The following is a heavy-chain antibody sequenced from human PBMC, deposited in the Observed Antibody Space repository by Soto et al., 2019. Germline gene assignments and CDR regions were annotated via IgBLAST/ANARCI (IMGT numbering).Heavy chain of an antibody. CDR1: RFPFSTYG. V-gene: IGHV3-30*18. J-gene: IGHJ3*02. CDR2: ISYDGSEK. D-gene: IGHD5-18*01. CDR3: AKDWRYNYDTDAFDI. Sequence: PGGSLRLSCAASRFPFSTYGMHWVRQSPGKGLEWVAVISYDGSEKYYADSVKGRFTISRDNSKNTLYLQMDSLRTEDTAVYFRAKDWRYNYDTDAFDIWGQGTMVTVSS.